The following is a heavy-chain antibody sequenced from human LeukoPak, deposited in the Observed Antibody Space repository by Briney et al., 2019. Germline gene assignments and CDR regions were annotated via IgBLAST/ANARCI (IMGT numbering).Heavy chain of an antibody. V-gene: IGHV3-73*01. J-gene: IGHJ4*02. CDR1: GFTFSGSA. D-gene: IGHD3-22*01. CDR2: IRSKANNYAT. Sequence: GGSLKLSCVVSGFTFSGSAVHWVRQASGKGLEWIGRIRSKANNYATAYAASVKGRFTISRDDSKNTAYLQMNSLKTEDTAVYYCTGDNFDSSVKFDYWGQGTLVTVSS. CDR3: TGDNFDSSVKFDY.